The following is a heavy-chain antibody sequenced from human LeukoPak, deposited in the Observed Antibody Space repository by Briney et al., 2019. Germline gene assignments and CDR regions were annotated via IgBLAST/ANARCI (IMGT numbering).Heavy chain of an antibody. CDR2: IYTSGTI. CDR3: ARDSGTTGEVKFDP. Sequence: SETLSLTCTISGGSISSYYWSWIRQPAGTALEWIGRIYTSGTITYNPSLKSRVTMSVDTSKNQFSLKLSSVTAADTAVYYCARDSGTTGEVKFDPWGQGTLVTVSS. D-gene: IGHD3-10*01. CDR1: GGSISSYY. J-gene: IGHJ5*02. V-gene: IGHV4-4*07.